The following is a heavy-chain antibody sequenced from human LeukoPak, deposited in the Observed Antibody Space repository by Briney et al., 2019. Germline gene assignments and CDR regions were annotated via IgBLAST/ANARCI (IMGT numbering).Heavy chain of an antibody. J-gene: IGHJ4*02. CDR3: ARDLSAAFDF. Sequence: GGSLRLSCAASGFPFSSYGMHWVRQAPGKGLEWVARLVYDARSDYANSVKGRFSISRDDSKNTLFLNMSNLRVEDTALYYCARDLSAAFDFWGQGVLVTVSS. D-gene: IGHD6-19*01. CDR1: GFPFSSYG. CDR2: LVYDARS. V-gene: IGHV3-33*01.